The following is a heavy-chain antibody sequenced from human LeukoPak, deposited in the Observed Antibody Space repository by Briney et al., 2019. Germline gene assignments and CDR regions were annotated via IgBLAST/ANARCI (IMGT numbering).Heavy chain of an antibody. D-gene: IGHD2-15*01. J-gene: IGHJ5*02. CDR3: VGVVVVAATPLWWFDP. Sequence: PSETLSLTCTVSGGSISTYYWSWIRQSPGEGLEWIGYIYYDGSTNYNPSLKSRVTISRDTSKNHFSLKLRSVTAADTAVYYCVGVVVVAATPLWWFDPWGQGTLVTVSS. CDR2: IYYDGST. V-gene: IGHV4-59*01. CDR1: GGSISTYY.